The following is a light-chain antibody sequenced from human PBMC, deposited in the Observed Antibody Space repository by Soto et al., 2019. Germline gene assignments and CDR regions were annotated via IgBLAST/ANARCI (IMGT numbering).Light chain of an antibody. J-gene: IGKJ4*01. CDR3: QHYNNLPLT. V-gene: IGKV3-15*01. CDR1: QSVSSN. Sequence: EIVLPQSPATLSVSPGERATLSCRASQSVSSNLDWYQQKPGQAPRLLIYGASTRAPGIPARFSGSGSGTEFTLTISILQSEDFAVYYCQHYNNLPLTFGGGAKVEIK. CDR2: GAS.